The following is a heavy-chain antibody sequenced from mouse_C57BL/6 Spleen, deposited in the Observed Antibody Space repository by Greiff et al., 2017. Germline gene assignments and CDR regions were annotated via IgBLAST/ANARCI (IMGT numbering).Heavy chain of an antibody. J-gene: IGHJ4*01. CDR3: ARDRYDYDRYYYAMDY. Sequence: DVQLVESGGGLVKPGGSLKLSCAASGFTFSSYAMSWVRQTPEKRLEWVATISDGGSYTYYPDNVKGRFTISIDNAQNNLYLQMSHLKSEDTAMYYCARDRYDYDRYYYAMDYWGQGTSVTVSS. CDR2: ISDGGSYT. V-gene: IGHV5-4*01. CDR1: GFTFSSYA. D-gene: IGHD2-4*01.